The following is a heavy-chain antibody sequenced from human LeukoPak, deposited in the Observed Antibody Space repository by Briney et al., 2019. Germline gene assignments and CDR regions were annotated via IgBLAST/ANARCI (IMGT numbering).Heavy chain of an antibody. CDR1: GFTFSSYG. Sequence: GRSLRLSCAASGFTFSSYGMHWVRQAPGKGLEWVAIISYDGTNKYYADSVKGRFTISRDNPKNTLYLQMDSLRAEDTAVYYCARGISIAKNYGMDVWGQGTTVTVSS. CDR2: ISYDGTNK. CDR3: ARGISIAKNYGMDV. V-gene: IGHV3-30*03. D-gene: IGHD2-15*01. J-gene: IGHJ6*02.